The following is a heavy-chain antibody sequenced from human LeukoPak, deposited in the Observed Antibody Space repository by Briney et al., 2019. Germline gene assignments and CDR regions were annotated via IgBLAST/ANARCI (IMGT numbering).Heavy chain of an antibody. V-gene: IGHV3-15*01. Sequence: PGGSLRLSCAASGFAFSRFSMNWVRQAPGEGLEWVGRIRSKTEGASIDYAAPVKGRFTISRDDSKNTVYLQMNSLKTEDTAVYYCTTAPYIWGSFGSNFWGQGTLVTVSS. J-gene: IGHJ4*02. CDR1: GFAFSRFS. CDR2: IRSKTEGASI. D-gene: IGHD3-16*01. CDR3: TTAPYIWGSFGSNF.